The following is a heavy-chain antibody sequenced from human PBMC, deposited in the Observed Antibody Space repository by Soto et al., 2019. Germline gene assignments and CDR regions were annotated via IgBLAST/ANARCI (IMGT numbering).Heavy chain of an antibody. CDR1: GGSFIGYY. J-gene: IGHJ5*02. D-gene: IGHD3-3*01. Sequence: QVQLQQWGAGLLKPSETVSLTCAVYGGSFIGYYGTWIRQPPGKGLEWIGEINHSGSTNYNPSLKSRVTISADTSKNQSSLRLSSVTAADTAVYSCATLGHYDFWSGFRKGNWFDPWGQGTLVTVSS. CDR3: ATLGHYDFWSGFRKGNWFDP. V-gene: IGHV4-34*01. CDR2: INHSGST.